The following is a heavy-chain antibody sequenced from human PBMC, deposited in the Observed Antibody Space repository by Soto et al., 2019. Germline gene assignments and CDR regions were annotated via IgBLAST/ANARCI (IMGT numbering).Heavy chain of an antibody. CDR1: GGSFSGYY. J-gene: IGHJ3*02. Sequence: SETLSLTCAVYGGSFSGYYWSWIRQPPGKGLEWIGEINHSGSTNYNPSLKSRVTISVDTSKNQFSLKLSSVTAADTAVYYCARFALRRPKYVFDIWGQGTMDTVSS. CDR3: ARFALRRPKYVFDI. V-gene: IGHV4-34*01. D-gene: IGHD3-16*01. CDR2: INHSGST.